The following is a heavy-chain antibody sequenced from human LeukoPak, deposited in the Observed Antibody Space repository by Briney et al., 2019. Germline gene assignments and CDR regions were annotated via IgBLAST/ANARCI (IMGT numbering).Heavy chain of an antibody. Sequence: PSETLSLTCAVSGGSISSGGYSWSWIRQPPGKGLEWIGYIYHSGSTYYNPSLKSRVTISVGRSKNQFSLKLSSVTAADTAVYYCASSRKEDYFDYGGQGTLVTVSS. J-gene: IGHJ4*02. CDR3: ASSRKEDYFDY. CDR2: IYHSGST. D-gene: IGHD6-13*01. V-gene: IGHV4-30-2*01. CDR1: GGSISSGGYS.